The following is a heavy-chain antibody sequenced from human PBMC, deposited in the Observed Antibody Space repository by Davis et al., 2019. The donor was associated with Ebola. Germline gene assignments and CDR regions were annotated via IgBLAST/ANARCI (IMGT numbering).Heavy chain of an antibody. CDR3: ARERETTGTRVAYMDV. D-gene: IGHD4-11*01. CDR2: ISGSGGST. CDR1: GFTFSSYA. Sequence: PGGSLRLSCAASGFTFSSYAMSWVRQAPGKGLEWVSAISGSGGSTYYADSVKGRFTISRDNSKNTLYLQMNSLRAEDTAVYYCARERETTGTRVAYMDVWGKGTTVTVSS. J-gene: IGHJ6*03. V-gene: IGHV3-23*01.